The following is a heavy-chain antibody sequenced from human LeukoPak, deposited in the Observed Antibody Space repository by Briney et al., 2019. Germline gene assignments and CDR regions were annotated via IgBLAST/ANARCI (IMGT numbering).Heavy chain of an antibody. CDR1: GFTFSSYW. V-gene: IGHV3-74*01. D-gene: IGHD3-22*01. J-gene: IGHJ6*02. CDR3: ARELTYDSNYGMDV. CDR2: INSDGSST. Sequence: PGGSLRLSCAASGFTFSSYWMHWVRQAPGKGLVWVSRINSDGSSTSYADSVKGRFTISRDNAKNTLYLQMNSLRAEDTAVYYCARELTYDSNYGMDVWGQGTTVTDSS.